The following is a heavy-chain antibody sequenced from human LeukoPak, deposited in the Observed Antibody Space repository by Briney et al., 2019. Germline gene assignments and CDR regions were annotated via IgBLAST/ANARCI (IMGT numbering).Heavy chain of an antibody. V-gene: IGHV3-21*01. Sequence: GGSLRLSCAASGFTFSSYAMSWVRQAPGKGLEWVSSISSSSYIYYADSVKGRFTISRDNAKNSLYLQMNSLRAEDTAVYYCASHRAWFGELLPTDYWGQGTLVTVSS. CDR3: ASHRAWFGELLPTDY. CDR2: ISSSSYI. J-gene: IGHJ4*02. CDR1: GFTFSSYA. D-gene: IGHD3-10*01.